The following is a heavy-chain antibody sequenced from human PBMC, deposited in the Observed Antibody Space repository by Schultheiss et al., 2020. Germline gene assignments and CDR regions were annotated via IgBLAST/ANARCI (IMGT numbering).Heavy chain of an antibody. D-gene: IGHD2-2*01. CDR3: ASQGYCSSTSCYDAFDI. CDR2: ISWNSGSI. J-gene: IGHJ3*02. CDR1: GFTFDDYA. Sequence: GGSLRLSCAASGFTFDDYAMHWVRQAPGKGLEWVSGISWNSGSIGYADSVKGRFTISRDNAKNSLYLQMNSLRAEDTALYYCASQGYCSSTSCYDAFDIWGQGTMVTVSS. V-gene: IGHV3-9*01.